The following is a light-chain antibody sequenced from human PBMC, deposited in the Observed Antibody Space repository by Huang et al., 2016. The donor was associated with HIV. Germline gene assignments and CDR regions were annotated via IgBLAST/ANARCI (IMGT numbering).Light chain of an antibody. CDR3: MQGTHWPPGT. Sequence: DVIMTQSPLLLPVTLGPPAAISCRSSQTLVHTDGNTYLNWFLQRPGQSPRRLIYKVSNRDSGVPDRFTGSGSGIEFTLTISRVEAEDVGIYYCMQGTHWPPGTFGQGTNMEIK. CDR2: KVS. V-gene: IGKV2-30*02. CDR1: QTLVHTDGNTY. J-gene: IGKJ1*01.